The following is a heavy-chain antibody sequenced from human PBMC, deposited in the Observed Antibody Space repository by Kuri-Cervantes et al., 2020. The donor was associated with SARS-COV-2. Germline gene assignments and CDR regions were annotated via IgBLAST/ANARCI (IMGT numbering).Heavy chain of an antibody. CDR1: GGTFNNYA. CDR2: IIPIFGTA. CDR3: ARGRVAGSHLSFYY. D-gene: IGHD6-19*01. V-gene: IGHV1-69*13. J-gene: IGHJ4*02. Sequence: SVKVSCKASGGTFNNYAISWVRQAPGQGLEWMGGIIPIFGTANYAQKFQGRVTITADESTSTAYMELSSLRSEDTAVYYCARGRVAGSHLSFYYWGRGTLVTVSS.